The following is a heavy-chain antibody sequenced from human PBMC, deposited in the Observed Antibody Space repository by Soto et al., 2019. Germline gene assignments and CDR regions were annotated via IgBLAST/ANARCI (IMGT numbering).Heavy chain of an antibody. D-gene: IGHD4-17*01. CDR2: VYARGAT. CDR3: ARSSGDDFFYHGMDV. J-gene: IGHJ6*02. Sequence: SETLSLTCSVSGASITSYYWSWIRQSAGEGLQWIGRVYARGATNYNPSLKSRVTISGDTSKNQFSLKLTSVTAADTAVYYCARSSGDDFFYHGMDVWGHGTTVTVSS. V-gene: IGHV4-59*10. CDR1: GASITSYY.